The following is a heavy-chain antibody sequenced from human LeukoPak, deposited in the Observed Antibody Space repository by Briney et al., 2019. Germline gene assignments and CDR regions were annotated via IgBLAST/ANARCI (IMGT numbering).Heavy chain of an antibody. V-gene: IGHV1-2*02. CDR3: ARVGGTNQADPFDY. D-gene: IGHD1-14*01. Sequence: ASVKVSCKASGYTFTGYYMHWVRQAPGQGLEWMGWINPNSGGTNYAQKFQGRVTMTRDTSISTAYMELSRLRSDDTAVYYCARVGGTNQADPFDYWGQGTLVTVSS. J-gene: IGHJ4*02. CDR2: INPNSGGT. CDR1: GYTFTGYY.